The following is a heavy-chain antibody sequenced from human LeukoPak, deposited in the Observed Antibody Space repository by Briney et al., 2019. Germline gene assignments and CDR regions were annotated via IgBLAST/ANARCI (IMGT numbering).Heavy chain of an antibody. V-gene: IGHV3-20*04. CDR1: GFTFDDYG. D-gene: IGHD7-27*01. CDR3: AKEFGHILNWGSLDY. CDR2: INWNGATK. J-gene: IGHJ4*02. Sequence: GGSLRLSCAASGFTFDDYGMSWVRQAPGKGLEWVSAINWNGATKGYADSVKGRFTISRDNAKNSLYLQMNSLRAEDTAVYYCAKEFGHILNWGSLDYWGQGTLVTVSS.